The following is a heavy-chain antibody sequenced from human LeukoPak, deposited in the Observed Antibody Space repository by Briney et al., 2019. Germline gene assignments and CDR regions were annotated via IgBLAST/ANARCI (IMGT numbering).Heavy chain of an antibody. J-gene: IGHJ3*02. V-gene: IGHV1-69*05. D-gene: IGHD3-3*01. CDR2: IIPIFGTA. CDR3: TRNGRSGYGIYDAFDI. Sequence: ASVKVSCKASGGTFSSYAISWVRQAPGQGLEWMGGIIPIFGTANYAQKFQGRVTITTDESTSTAYMELSSLRSEDTAVYYCTRNGRSGYGIYDAFDIWGQGTMVTVSS. CDR1: GGTFSSYA.